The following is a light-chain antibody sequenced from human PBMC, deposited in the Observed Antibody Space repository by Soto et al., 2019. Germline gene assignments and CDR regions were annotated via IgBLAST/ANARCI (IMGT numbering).Light chain of an antibody. CDR2: AAS. J-gene: IGKJ2*01. V-gene: IGKV1-39*01. Sequence: DIQMTQSPSSLSASVGDRVTITCRASQSISSYLNWYQQKPGKAPKLLIYAASSLQSGVPARFSGSGSGTDLTLTISSLQPEDFATYYCQQSYSTPPYTCGQGTKLEIK. CDR1: QSISSY. CDR3: QQSYSTPPYT.